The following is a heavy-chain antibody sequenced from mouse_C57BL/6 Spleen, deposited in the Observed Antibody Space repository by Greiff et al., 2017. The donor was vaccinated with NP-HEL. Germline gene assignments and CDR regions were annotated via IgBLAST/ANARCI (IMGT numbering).Heavy chain of an antibody. CDR3: ARGLRQGGSDY. D-gene: IGHD2-4*01. CDR1: GYTFTSYW. V-gene: IGHV1-64*01. Sequence: QVQLQQSGAELVKPGASVKLSCKASGYTFTSYWMHWVKQRPGQGLEWIGMIHPNSGSTNYNEKFKSKATLTVDKSSSTAYMQLSSLTSEDSAVYYCARGLRQGGSDYWGQGTTLTVSS. CDR2: IHPNSGST. J-gene: IGHJ2*01.